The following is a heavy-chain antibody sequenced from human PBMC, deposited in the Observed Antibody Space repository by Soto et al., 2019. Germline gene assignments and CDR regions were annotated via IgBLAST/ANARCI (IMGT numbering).Heavy chain of an antibody. Sequence: QTLSLTCLISGYSVASNRAGWNWIRQSPSRGLEWLGRTYYKSKWNNDYALSVKSRITINPDTSKNQFSLHLYSVTPEDTAVYYCTGITWFRGMDVWGQGTPVTVSS. D-gene: IGHD3-10*01. CDR2: TYYKSKWNN. CDR1: GYSVASNRAG. CDR3: TGITWFRGMDV. V-gene: IGHV6-1*01. J-gene: IGHJ6*02.